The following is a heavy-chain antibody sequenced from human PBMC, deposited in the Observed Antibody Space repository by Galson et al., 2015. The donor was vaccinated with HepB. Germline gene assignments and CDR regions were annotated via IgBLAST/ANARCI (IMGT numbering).Heavy chain of an antibody. CDR1: GFTFSSYG. J-gene: IGHJ6*02. Sequence: SLRLSCAASGFTFSSYGMHWVRQAPGKGLEWVAVIPYDGSNKYYADSVKGRFTISRDNSKNTLYLRMNSLRAEDTAVYYCAKDVRFVEWLWGGMDVWGQGTTVTVSS. CDR3: AKDVRFVEWLWGGMDV. V-gene: IGHV3-30*18. D-gene: IGHD3-3*01. CDR2: IPYDGSNK.